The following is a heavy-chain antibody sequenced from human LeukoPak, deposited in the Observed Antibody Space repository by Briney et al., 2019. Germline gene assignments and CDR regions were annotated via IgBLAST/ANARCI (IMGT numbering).Heavy chain of an antibody. Sequence: ASVKVSCKASGGTFSSYAISWVRQAPGQGLEWMGGIIPIFGTANYAQKFQGRVTITADESTSTAYMELSSLRSEDTAVYYCARVSAIFGEYYYYMDVWGKGTTVTVSS. CDR1: GGTFSSYA. J-gene: IGHJ6*03. V-gene: IGHV1-69*13. CDR2: IIPIFGTA. CDR3: ARVSAIFGEYYYYMDV. D-gene: IGHD3-3*01.